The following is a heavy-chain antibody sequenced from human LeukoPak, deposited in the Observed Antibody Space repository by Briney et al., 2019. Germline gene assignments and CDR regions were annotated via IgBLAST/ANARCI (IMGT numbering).Heavy chain of an antibody. V-gene: IGHV4-61*02. D-gene: IGHD3-3*01. CDR3: ARGASIRFLEWLNPRYYFDY. CDR2: IYTSGST. CDR1: GGSISTGSYY. Sequence: SQTLSLTCTVSGGSISTGSYYWNWIRQPAGKGLEWIGRIYTSGSTNYNPSLKSRVTISVDTSKNQFSLKLSSVTAADTAVYYCARGASIRFLEWLNPRYYFDYWGQGTLVTVSS. J-gene: IGHJ4*02.